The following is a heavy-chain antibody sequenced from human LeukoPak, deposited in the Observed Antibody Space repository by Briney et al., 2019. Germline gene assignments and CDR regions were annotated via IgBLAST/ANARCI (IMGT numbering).Heavy chain of an antibody. CDR3: ARVGYCTNGVCYNWFDP. CDR1: GGSISSGDYY. D-gene: IGHD2-8*01. CDR2: IYYSGST. J-gene: IGHJ5*02. V-gene: IGHV4-30-4*08. Sequence: SETLSLTXTVSGGSISSGDYYWSWIRQPPGKGLEWIGYIYYSGSTHYNPSLKSRVTISADTSKNQFSLKLASVTAADTSVYFCARVGYCTNGVCYNWFDPWGQGTLVTVSS.